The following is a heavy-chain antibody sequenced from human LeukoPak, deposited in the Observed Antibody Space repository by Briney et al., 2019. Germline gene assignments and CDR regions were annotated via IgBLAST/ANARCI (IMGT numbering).Heavy chain of an antibody. CDR1: GFTFRTAG. Sequence: GGSLGPSWAPSGFTFRTAGMGWARKAQGKGVEWVGRIKSKTDGGTTDYAAPVKGRFTISRDDSKNTLYLQMNSLKTEDTAVYYCTTRLRYFDWTIYDFDYWGQGTLVTVSS. V-gene: IGHV3-15*01. CDR2: IKSKTDGGTT. D-gene: IGHD3-9*01. CDR3: TTRLRYFDWTIYDFDY. J-gene: IGHJ4*02.